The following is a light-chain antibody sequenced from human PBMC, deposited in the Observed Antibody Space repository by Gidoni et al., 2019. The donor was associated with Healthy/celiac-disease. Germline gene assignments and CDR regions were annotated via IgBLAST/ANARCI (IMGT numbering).Light chain of an antibody. CDR1: QSVLYSSNNKNY. J-gene: IGKJ2*01. CDR3: QQYYSTPLT. Sequence: DIVMTQSPDSLAVSLGERATINCKSRQSVLYSSNNKNYLAWYQQKPGQPPKLLIYWASTRESGVPDRLRGSGSGTDFTLTISSLQAEDVAVYYCQQYYSTPLTFGQGTKLEIK. V-gene: IGKV4-1*01. CDR2: WAS.